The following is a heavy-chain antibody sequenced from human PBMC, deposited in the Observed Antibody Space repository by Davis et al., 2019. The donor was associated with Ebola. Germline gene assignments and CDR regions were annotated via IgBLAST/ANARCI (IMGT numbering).Heavy chain of an antibody. CDR2: IYSGGST. V-gene: IGHV3-66*01. CDR3: ARDGRAFGELVSYYGMDV. D-gene: IGHD3-10*01. Sequence: GGSLRLSCAASGFTFSSYAMSWVRQAPGKGLEWVSVIYSGGSTYYADSVKGRFTISRDNAKNSLYLQMNSLRAEDTAVYYCARDGRAFGELVSYYGMDVWGQGTTVTVSS. J-gene: IGHJ6*02. CDR1: GFTFSSYA.